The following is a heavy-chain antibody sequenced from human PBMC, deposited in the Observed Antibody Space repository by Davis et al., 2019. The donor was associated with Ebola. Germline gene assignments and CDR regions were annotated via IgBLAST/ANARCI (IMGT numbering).Heavy chain of an antibody. J-gene: IGHJ6*02. D-gene: IGHD1/OR15-1a*01. CDR1: GFSFNSNA. CDR3: AKNLEHSSYYYYYGMDV. CDR2: ISGDGGST. V-gene: IGHV3-43*02. Sequence: GESLKISCAASGFSFNSNAMSWVRQAPGKGLEWVSLISGDGGSTYYADSVKGRFTISRDNSKNSLYLQMNSLRTEDTALYYCAKNLEHSSYYYYYGMDVWGQGTTVTVSS.